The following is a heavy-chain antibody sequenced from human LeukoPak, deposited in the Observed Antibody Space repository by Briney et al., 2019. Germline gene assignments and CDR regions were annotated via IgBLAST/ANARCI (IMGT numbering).Heavy chain of an antibody. CDR3: ATTGNFYDMDV. Sequence: GGSLRLSRAASGFAFISTSIHWVRQAPGKGLEWLSYSSTVTGNIYYADPVKGRFAISRDNAKSSLYLQMSSLRAEDTAVYFCATTGNFYDMDVWGKGTTVTVSS. CDR2: SSTVTGNI. V-gene: IGHV3-48*04. J-gene: IGHJ6*03. CDR1: GFAFISTS. D-gene: IGHD1-1*01.